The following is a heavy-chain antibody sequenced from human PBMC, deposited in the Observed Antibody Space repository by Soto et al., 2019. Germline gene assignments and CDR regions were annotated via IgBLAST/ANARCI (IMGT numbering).Heavy chain of an antibody. CDR2: INLNSGGT. CDR3: ARGGDTAMVYHGMDV. CDR1: GYSITGYF. J-gene: IGHJ6*02. Sequence: VASVKVSCKASGYSITGYFRQGGRQAPGQGLEWMGWINLNSGGTNYAQKFQGRVTMTRDTSISTAYMELSRLRSDDTAVYYCARGGDTAMVYHGMDVWGQGTTVTVSS. V-gene: IGHV1-2*02. D-gene: IGHD5-18*01.